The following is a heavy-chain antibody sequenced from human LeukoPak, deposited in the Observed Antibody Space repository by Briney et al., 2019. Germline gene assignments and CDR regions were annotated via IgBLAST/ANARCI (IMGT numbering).Heavy chain of an antibody. D-gene: IGHD3-16*01. CDR3: ARDLGSYGWGNHFDY. CDR2: ISYDGNYN. CDR1: GLTFSDHA. Sequence: PGTSLRLSCAASGLTFSDHAMHWVRQAPGKGLEWLGVISYDGNYNHYADSAKGRFTVSRDNSKNTVYLHMSSLKPEDTAVYYCARDLGSYGWGNHFDYWGQGTLVTVSS. J-gene: IGHJ4*02. V-gene: IGHV3-30-3*01.